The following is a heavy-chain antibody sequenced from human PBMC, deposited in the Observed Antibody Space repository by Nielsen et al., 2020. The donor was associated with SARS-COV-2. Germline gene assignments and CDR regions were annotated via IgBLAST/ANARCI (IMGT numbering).Heavy chain of an antibody. CDR2: ISGSGGST. J-gene: IGHJ3*01. CDR3: ARDWSRAFDV. Sequence: GGSLRLSCAASGFTFSSHAMTWVRQAPGKGLEWVSAISGSGGSTYYADADSVKGRFTISRDNSKNTLYLQMNSLRVEDTAVYYCARDWSRAFDVWGQGTMVTVSS. V-gene: IGHV3-23*01. CDR1: GFTFSSHA.